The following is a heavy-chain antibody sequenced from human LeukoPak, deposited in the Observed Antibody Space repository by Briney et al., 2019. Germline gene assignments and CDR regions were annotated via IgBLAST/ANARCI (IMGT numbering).Heavy chain of an antibody. CDR2: IRYVGSNK. CDR1: GLTFSSYG. J-gene: IGHJ4*02. Sequence: GGSLRLSCAASGLTFSSYGMHWVRQAPGKGLEWVSFIRYVGSNKYYADSVKGRFTISRDNSKNTLYLQMNSLRLEDTAVYYCAKGGLHSGYDDLGYWGQGTLVTVSS. CDR3: AKGGLHSGYDDLGY. D-gene: IGHD5-12*01. V-gene: IGHV3-30*02.